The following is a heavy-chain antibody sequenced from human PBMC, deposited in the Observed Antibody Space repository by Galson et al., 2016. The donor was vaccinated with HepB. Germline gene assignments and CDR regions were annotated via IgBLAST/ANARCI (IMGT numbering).Heavy chain of an antibody. CDR2: IKQDGSEK. D-gene: IGHD3-3*01. Sequence: SLRLSCAASGFPFNIYSMNWVRQAPGKGLEWVANIKQDGSEKYYVDSVKGRFTISRDNAKNSLYLQMNSLRAEDTAVYYCARPPTGDFWSGFYTYWGQGTLVTVSS. J-gene: IGHJ4*02. CDR3: ARPPTGDFWSGFYTY. CDR1: GFPFNIYS. V-gene: IGHV3-7*05.